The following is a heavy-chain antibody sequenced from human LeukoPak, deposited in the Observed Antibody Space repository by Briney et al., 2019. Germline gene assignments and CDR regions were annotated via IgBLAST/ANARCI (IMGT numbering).Heavy chain of an antibody. CDR2: IYYSGST. Sequence: SETLSLTCTVSGGSISSSSYYWGWIRQPPGKGLEWIGSIYYSGSTYYNPSLKSRVTISVDTSKNQFSLKLSSVTAADTAVYYCARGSYGSGSGDPWGQGALVTVSS. J-gene: IGHJ5*02. CDR1: GGSISSSSYY. D-gene: IGHD3-10*01. V-gene: IGHV4-39*07. CDR3: ARGSYGSGSGDP.